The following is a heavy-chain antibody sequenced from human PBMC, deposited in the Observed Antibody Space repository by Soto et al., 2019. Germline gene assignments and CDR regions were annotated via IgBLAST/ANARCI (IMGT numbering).Heavy chain of an antibody. CDR2: IYQSGSA. CDR1: GGSITSGGYS. CDR3: ARAFYGVDL. J-gene: IGHJ6*02. V-gene: IGHV4-30-2*06. Sequence: SETLSLTCSVSGGSITSGGYSWSWIRQSPGQGLEWIGYIYQSGSAFYNPSLKTRATILVDRSKNQFSLNLTSVTAADAAVYYCARAFYGVDLWGQGTTVTVSS.